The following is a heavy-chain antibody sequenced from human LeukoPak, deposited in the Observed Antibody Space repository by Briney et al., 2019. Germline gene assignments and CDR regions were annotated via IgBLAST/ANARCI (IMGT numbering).Heavy chain of an antibody. J-gene: IGHJ4*02. V-gene: IGHV3-7*03. Sequence: PGGSLRLSCAASGFTFSNYWVHWVRQAPGKGLEWVANIKQNGSEKYYVDAVKGRFTISRDNLKNSVYLQMNSLRVEDRAMYYCVGGLIAASGKWGQGTLVTVSS. CDR3: VGGLIAASGK. D-gene: IGHD2-15*01. CDR1: GFTFSNYW. CDR2: IKQNGSEK.